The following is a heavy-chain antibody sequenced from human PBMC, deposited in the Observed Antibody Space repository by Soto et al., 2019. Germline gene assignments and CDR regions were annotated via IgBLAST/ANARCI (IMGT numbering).Heavy chain of an antibody. V-gene: IGHV1-18*01. CDR3: ARDRLFMITFGGGNLNDAFDI. CDR2: ISAYNGNT. Sequence: ASVKVSCKASGYTFTSYGISWVRQAPGQGLEWMGWISAYNGNTNYAQKLQGRVTMTTDTSTSTAYMELRSLRSDDTAVYYCARDRLFMITFGGGNLNDAFDIWGQGTMVTVSS. CDR1: GYTFTSYG. D-gene: IGHD3-16*01. J-gene: IGHJ3*02.